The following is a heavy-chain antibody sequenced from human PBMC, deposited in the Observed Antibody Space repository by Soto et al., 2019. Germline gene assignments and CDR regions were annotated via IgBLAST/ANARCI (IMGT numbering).Heavy chain of an antibody. Sequence: SVKVSCKASGGTFSSYAISWVRQAPGQGLEWMGGIIPIFGTANYAQKFQGRVTITADESTRTAYMELSRLRSEDPAGYYCAGESEGRDYGMDVWGQGTTVTVSS. CDR3: AGESEGRDYGMDV. CDR2: IIPIFGTA. J-gene: IGHJ6*02. CDR1: GGTFSSYA. V-gene: IGHV1-69*13. D-gene: IGHD2-15*01.